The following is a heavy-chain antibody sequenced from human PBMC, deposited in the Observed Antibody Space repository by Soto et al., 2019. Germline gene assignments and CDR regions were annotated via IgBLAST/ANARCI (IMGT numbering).Heavy chain of an antibody. D-gene: IGHD6-6*01. V-gene: IGHV4-30-4*01. J-gene: IGHJ3*02. CDR1: GGPISSGDYY. Sequence: QVQLQESGPGLVKPSQTLSLTCTVSGGPISSGDYYWSWVRQPPGKGLEWIAYIYYSGTTYYNPSLKSRVTMSRDTSKNQFSLKLESVAAADTAVYYSAREVGELDYSSSSDAFDIWGQGTMVTVSS. CDR3: AREVGELDYSSSSDAFDI. CDR2: IYYSGTT.